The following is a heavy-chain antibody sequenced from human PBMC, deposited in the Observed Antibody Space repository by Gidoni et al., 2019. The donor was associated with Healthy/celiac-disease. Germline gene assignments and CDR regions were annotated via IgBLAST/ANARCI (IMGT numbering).Heavy chain of an antibody. V-gene: IGHV3-23*01. CDR3: AKVGQWLVKGWFDP. D-gene: IGHD6-19*01. J-gene: IGHJ5*02. CDR2: ISGSGGST. Sequence: EVQLLESVVCLVQPGGSLILSCAASGFTFSSYAMSWVRQAPGKGLEWVSAISGSGGSTYYEDSVKGRFTIYRENSKNTLYLKMNSLRAEETAVYYCAKVGQWLVKGWFDPWGQGTLVTVSS. CDR1: GFTFSSYA.